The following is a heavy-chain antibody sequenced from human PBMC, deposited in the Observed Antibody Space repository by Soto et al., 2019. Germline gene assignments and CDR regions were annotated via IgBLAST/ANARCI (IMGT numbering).Heavy chain of an antibody. J-gene: IGHJ4*02. D-gene: IGHD3-22*01. CDR1: GFSLSNPRMG. CDR2: IFSNDEK. Sequence: SGPTLVNPTDTLTLTCTVSGFSLSNPRMGVSWIRQPPGKALEWLAHIFSNDEKSYSTSLKSRLTISRDTSKSQVVLTMTNMDPVDTATYYCARIQRISMIVVSKPYFDYWGQGALVTVSS. V-gene: IGHV2-26*01. CDR3: ARIQRISMIVVSKPYFDY.